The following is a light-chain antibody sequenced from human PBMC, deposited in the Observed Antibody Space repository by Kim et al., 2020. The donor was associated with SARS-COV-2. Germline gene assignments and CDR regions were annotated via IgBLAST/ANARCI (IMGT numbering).Light chain of an antibody. Sequence: QSALTQPASVSGSPGQSITISCTGTSSDVGGYNYVSSYQQHPGKAPKLMIYDVSKRPSAVSNRFSGSKSGNTASLTISGLQAEDEADYYCSSYTSSTTYVFGTGTKVTVL. CDR1: SSDVGGYNY. V-gene: IGLV2-14*01. CDR2: DVS. J-gene: IGLJ1*01. CDR3: SSYTSSTTYV.